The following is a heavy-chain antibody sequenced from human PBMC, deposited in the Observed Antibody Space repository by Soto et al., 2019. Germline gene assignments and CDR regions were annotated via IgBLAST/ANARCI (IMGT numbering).Heavy chain of an antibody. CDR1: GFTFSDYY. CDR2: IYYSGSA. J-gene: IGHJ4*02. CDR3: ARERTGDPTFFDY. D-gene: IGHD1-1*01. Sequence: QVQLVESGGGLVKPGGSLRLSCAASGFTFSDYYMSWIRQAPGKGLEWLGYIYYSGSASYNPSLKSRITVSVDTSKNQFSLKLSSVTAADTAVYYCARERTGDPTFFDYWGQGTLVTVSS. V-gene: IGHV4-59*01.